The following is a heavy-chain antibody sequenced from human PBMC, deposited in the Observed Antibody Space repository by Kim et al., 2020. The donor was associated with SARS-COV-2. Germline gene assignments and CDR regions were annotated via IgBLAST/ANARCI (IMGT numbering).Heavy chain of an antibody. Sequence: SETLSLTCTVSGGSISSGSYYWSWIRQPAGKGLEWIGRIYTSGSTNYNPSLKSRVTISVDTSKNQFSLKLSSVTAADTAVYYCARVNLAGFDYWGQGTLVTVSS. CDR3: ARVNLAGFDY. D-gene: IGHD3-3*02. V-gene: IGHV4-61*02. CDR1: GGSISSGSYY. J-gene: IGHJ4*02. CDR2: IYTSGST.